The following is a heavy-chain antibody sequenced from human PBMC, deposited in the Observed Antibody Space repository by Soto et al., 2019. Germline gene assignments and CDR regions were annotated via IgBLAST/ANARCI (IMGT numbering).Heavy chain of an antibody. J-gene: IGHJ4*02. CDR2: ISYHGTKK. D-gene: IGHD6-13*01. CDR3: ARTHSSSFDY. Sequence: QVQLVESGGGVVQPGRSLRLSCAASGFTFSDYVMHWVRQAPGEGLEWVTLISYHGTKKYYADSVKGRFTISRDNSKNTLYLQMDSPRAEDTAVYYCARTHSSSFDYWGQGTLVTVSS. CDR1: GFTFSDYV. V-gene: IGHV3-30-3*01.